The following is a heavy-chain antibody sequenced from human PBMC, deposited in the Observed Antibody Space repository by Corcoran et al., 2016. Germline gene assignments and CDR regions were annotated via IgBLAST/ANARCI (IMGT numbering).Heavy chain of an antibody. CDR2: INHSGST. CDR1: GGSFSGYY. Sequence: QVQLQQWGAGLLKPSETLSLTCAVYGGSFSGYYWSWIRQPPGKGLEWIGEINHSGSTNYNPSLKSRVTISVDTSKNQFSLKLSSVTAADTAVYYCARVPRRGIRLWLGMDVWGQGTTVTVSS. CDR3: ARVPRRGIRLWLGMDV. V-gene: IGHV4-34*01. J-gene: IGHJ6*02. D-gene: IGHD5-18*01.